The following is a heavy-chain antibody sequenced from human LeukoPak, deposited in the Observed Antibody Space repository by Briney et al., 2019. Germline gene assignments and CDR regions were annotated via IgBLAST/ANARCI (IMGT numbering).Heavy chain of an antibody. Sequence: PSETLSLTCAVYGGSFSGYYWSWIRQPPGKGLEWIGEINHSGSTNYNPSLKSRVTISVDTSKNQFSLKLSSVTAADTAVYYCARGGFGDIRVYYYMDVWGKGTTVTVSS. J-gene: IGHJ6*03. CDR2: INHSGST. V-gene: IGHV4-34*01. D-gene: IGHD3-16*01. CDR3: ARGGFGDIRVYYYMDV. CDR1: GGSFSGYY.